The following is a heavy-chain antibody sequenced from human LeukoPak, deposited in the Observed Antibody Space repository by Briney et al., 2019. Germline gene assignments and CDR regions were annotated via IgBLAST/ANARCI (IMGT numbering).Heavy chain of an antibody. V-gene: IGHV3-20*04. D-gene: IGHD2-2*01. CDR3: AREGSSTSSLFDY. CDR2: INWNGGST. J-gene: IGHJ4*02. CDR1: GFTFSSYA. Sequence: GGSLRLSCAASGFTFSSYAMSWVRQAPGKGLEWVSGINWNGGSTGYADSVKGRFTISRDNAKNSLYLQMNSLRAEDTALYYCAREGSSTSSLFDYWGQGTLVTVSS.